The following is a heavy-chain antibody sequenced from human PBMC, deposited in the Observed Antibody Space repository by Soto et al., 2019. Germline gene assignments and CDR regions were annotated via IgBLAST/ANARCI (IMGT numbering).Heavy chain of an antibody. CDR3: ARDLYYYGSGSPAHHYGMDV. Sequence: QVQLVQSGAEVKKPGSSVKVSCKASGGTFSSYAISWVRQAPGQGLEWMGGIIPIFGTANYAQKFQGRVTITADESTSTAYMELSSLRSEDTAVYYCARDLYYYGSGSPAHHYGMDVWGQGTTVTVSS. CDR2: IIPIFGTA. V-gene: IGHV1-69*01. J-gene: IGHJ6*02. CDR1: GGTFSSYA. D-gene: IGHD3-10*01.